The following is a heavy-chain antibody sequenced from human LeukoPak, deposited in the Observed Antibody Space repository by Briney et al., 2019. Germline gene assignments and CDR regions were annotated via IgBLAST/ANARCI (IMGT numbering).Heavy chain of an antibody. CDR3: ARDQAYGLNDY. CDR1: GGSISIGSFY. D-gene: IGHD3-10*01. CDR2: IYYSGST. J-gene: IGHJ4*02. Sequence: SETLSLTCTVSGGSISIGSFYWGWLRQPPGKGLEWIGTIYYSGSTYYNPSLKSRVTILVDTSKNQFSLKLSSVTAADTAVYYCARDQAYGLNDYWGQGTLVTVSS. V-gene: IGHV4-39*07.